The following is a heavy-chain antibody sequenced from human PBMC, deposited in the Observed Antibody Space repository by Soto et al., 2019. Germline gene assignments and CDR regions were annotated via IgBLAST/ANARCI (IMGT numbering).Heavy chain of an antibody. D-gene: IGHD2-15*01. CDR3: ARGPRSVVVAATQGDWFDP. Sequence: EVQLVESGGGLGKPGGSLRLSCAASGFTFSSYSMNWVRQAPGKGLEWVSSISSSSSYIYYADSVKGRFTISRDNAKNSLYLQMNSLRAEDTAVYYCARGPRSVVVAATQGDWFDPWGQGTLVTVSS. CDR2: ISSSSSYI. V-gene: IGHV3-21*01. J-gene: IGHJ5*02. CDR1: GFTFSSYS.